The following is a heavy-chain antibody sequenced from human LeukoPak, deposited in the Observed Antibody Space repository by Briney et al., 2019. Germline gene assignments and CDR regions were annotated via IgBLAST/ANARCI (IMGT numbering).Heavy chain of an antibody. V-gene: IGHV1-69*05. CDR2: IIPIVGTA. J-gene: IGHJ4*02. D-gene: IGHD6-13*01. CDR3: ARDPTGIAAADDYFDY. Sequence: ASVKVSCKASGGTFSSYAISWVRQAPGQGLEWMGRIIPIVGTANYAQKFQGRVTITTDESTSTAYMELSSLRSEDTAVYYCARDPTGIAAADDYFDYWGQGTLVTVCS. CDR1: GGTFSSYA.